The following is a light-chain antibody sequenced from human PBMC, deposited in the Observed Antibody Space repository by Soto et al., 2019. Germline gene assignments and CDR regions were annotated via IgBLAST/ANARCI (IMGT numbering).Light chain of an antibody. J-gene: IGLJ1*01. Sequence: QSVLTQPASVSGSPGQSITISCTGTSSDVGGYNYVSWYQQHPGKAPKLMISEVSNRPSGVSNRFSGSKSGNTASLTISGLQADDEADYYCSSYTSNNLYVFGTGTKVTVL. CDR2: EVS. CDR3: SSYTSNNLYV. CDR1: SSDVGGYNY. V-gene: IGLV2-14*01.